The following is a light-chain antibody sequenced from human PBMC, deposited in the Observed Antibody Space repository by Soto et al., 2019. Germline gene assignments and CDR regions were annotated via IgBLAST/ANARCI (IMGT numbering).Light chain of an antibody. J-gene: IGKJ1*01. V-gene: IGKV3-15*01. CDR1: QSVSSN. CDR2: GAS. Sequence: EIVMTQSPGTLSVSPGGRATLSCRAGQSVSSNLAWYQQRPGQAPRLLIYGASTRATGIPARFSGSGSGTEFTLTISSLQSEDFAIYYCQQKNDWPWPSRQGTKVDIK. CDR3: QQKNDWPWP.